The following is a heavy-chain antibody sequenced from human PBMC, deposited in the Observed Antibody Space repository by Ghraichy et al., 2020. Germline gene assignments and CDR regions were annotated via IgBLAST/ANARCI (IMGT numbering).Heavy chain of an antibody. J-gene: IGHJ4*02. CDR1: GGSISSYY. V-gene: IGHV4-59*01. CDR3: ARGQVLRFLEWSPFFDY. Sequence: SETLSLTCTVSGGSISSYYWSWIRQPPGKGLEWIGYIYYSGSTNYNPSLKSRVTISVDTSKNQFSLKLSSVTAADTAVYYCARGQVLRFLEWSPFFDYWGQGTLVTVSS. D-gene: IGHD3-3*01. CDR2: IYYSGST.